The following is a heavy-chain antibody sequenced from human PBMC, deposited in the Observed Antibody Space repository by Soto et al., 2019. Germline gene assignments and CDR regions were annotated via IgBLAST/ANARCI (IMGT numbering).Heavy chain of an antibody. CDR3: ARDQGYYDFWSGHGSPNYGMDV. CDR1: GFTFSSYG. J-gene: IGHJ6*02. Sequence: PGGALRLSCAAAGFTFSSYGMHWVRQAPGKGLEWVAVIWYDGSNKYYADSVKGRFTISRDNSKNTLYLQMNSLRAEDTAVYYCARDQGYYDFWSGHGSPNYGMDVWGQGTTVTVSS. CDR2: IWYDGSNK. D-gene: IGHD3-3*01. V-gene: IGHV3-33*01.